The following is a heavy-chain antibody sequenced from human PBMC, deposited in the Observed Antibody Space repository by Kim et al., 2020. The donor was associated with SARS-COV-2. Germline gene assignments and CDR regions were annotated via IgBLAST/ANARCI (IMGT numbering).Heavy chain of an antibody. Sequence: SETLSLTCTVSGGSISSYYWSWIRQPPGKGLEWIGYIYYSGSTNYNPSLKSRVTISVDTSKNQFSLKLSSVTAADTAVYYCARFRYSGYPYYYYGMDVWGQGTTVTVSS. D-gene: IGHD5-12*01. J-gene: IGHJ6*02. V-gene: IGHV4-59*01. CDR3: ARFRYSGYPYYYYGMDV. CDR1: GGSISSYY. CDR2: IYYSGST.